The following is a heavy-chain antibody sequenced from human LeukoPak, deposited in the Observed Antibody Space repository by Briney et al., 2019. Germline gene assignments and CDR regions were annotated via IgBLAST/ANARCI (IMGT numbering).Heavy chain of an antibody. V-gene: IGHV4-4*07. CDR1: GGSISSYY. D-gene: IGHD6-19*01. Sequence: PSETLSLTCTVSGGSISSYYWSWIRQPAGKGLEWIGRIHTSGSTNYNPSLKSRVTMSVDTSKNQFSLKLSSVTAADTAVYYCAIDPTVIAVDGTSCHYYYYYMDVWGKGTTVTVSS. J-gene: IGHJ6*03. CDR3: AIDPTVIAVDGTSCHYYYYYMDV. CDR2: IHTSGST.